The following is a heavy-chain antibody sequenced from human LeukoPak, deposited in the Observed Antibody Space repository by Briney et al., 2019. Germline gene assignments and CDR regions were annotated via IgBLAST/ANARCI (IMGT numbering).Heavy chain of an antibody. Sequence: PGGSLRLSCAASGFTVSSNYMSWVRQAPGKGLEWVSVIYSGGSTYYADSVKGRFTISRDNSKNTLYLQMNSLRAEDTAVYYCAKSAKEVAGTVDYWGQGTLVTVSS. CDR3: AKSAKEVAGTVDY. CDR2: IYSGGST. J-gene: IGHJ4*02. V-gene: IGHV3-66*01. CDR1: GFTVSSNY. D-gene: IGHD6-19*01.